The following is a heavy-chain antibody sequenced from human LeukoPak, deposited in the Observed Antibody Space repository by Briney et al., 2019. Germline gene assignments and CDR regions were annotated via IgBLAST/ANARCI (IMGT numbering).Heavy chain of an antibody. CDR1: GFTFSTYA. V-gene: IGHV3-30*04. CDR3: GRDPIAAAPDYIDF. CDR2: LSPAGTEK. D-gene: IGHD6-6*01. Sequence: PGGSLRLSCAASGFTFSTYAMHWVRQAPGKGLEWVAVLSPAGTEKYYVDSVKGRFTISRDNSINTLYLQMDSLRTEDSALYYCGRDPIAAAPDYIDFWGQGTLVTVSS. J-gene: IGHJ4*02.